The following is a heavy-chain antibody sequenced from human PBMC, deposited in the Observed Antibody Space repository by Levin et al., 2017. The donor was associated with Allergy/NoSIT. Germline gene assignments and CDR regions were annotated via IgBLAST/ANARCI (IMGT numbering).Heavy chain of an antibody. Sequence: SETLSLTCTVSGGSTSNYYWSWIRQPPGKGLEWIGYIYYSGSTNYNPSLKSRVTISIDTSKNQFSLKLSSVTAADTAVYYCARGAAMVRFDAFDIWGQGTMVTVSS. D-gene: IGHD5-18*01. J-gene: IGHJ3*02. CDR2: IYYSGST. CDR3: ARGAAMVRFDAFDI. V-gene: IGHV4-59*01. CDR1: GGSTSNYY.